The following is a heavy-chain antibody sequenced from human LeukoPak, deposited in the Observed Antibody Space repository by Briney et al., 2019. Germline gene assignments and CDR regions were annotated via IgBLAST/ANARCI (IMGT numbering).Heavy chain of an antibody. Sequence: PGGSLRLSCAASGXTFSSYWMHWVRQAPGKGLVWVSRINSDGSSTSYADSVKGRFTISRDNAKNTLYLQMNSLRAEDTAVYYCARASGWVYFDYWGHGALVTVSS. CDR3: ARASGWVYFDY. D-gene: IGHD6-19*01. CDR2: INSDGSST. J-gene: IGHJ4*01. CDR1: GXTFSSYW. V-gene: IGHV3-74*01.